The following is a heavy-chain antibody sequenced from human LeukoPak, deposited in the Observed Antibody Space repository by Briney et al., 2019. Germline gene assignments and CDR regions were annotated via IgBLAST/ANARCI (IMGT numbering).Heavy chain of an antibody. J-gene: IGHJ4*02. V-gene: IGHV5-51*01. D-gene: IGHD2-2*02. Sequence: GESLKISCKGSGYTCTKSWIAWVRQMPGKGLELMGIIYPVDSETRYSPSFQGQVTISVDKSISTAYLQWSSLKASDTAMYYCARQGCTTTSCHTIDYWGQGTLVTVSS. CDR1: GYTCTKSW. CDR2: IYPVDSET. CDR3: ARQGCTTTSCHTIDY.